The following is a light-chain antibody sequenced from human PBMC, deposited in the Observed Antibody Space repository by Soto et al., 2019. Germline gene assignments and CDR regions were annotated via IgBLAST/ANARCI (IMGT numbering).Light chain of an antibody. Sequence: EIVLTQSPATLSLSPGERATLSCRASQSVSSYLAWYQQKPGQAPTLLIYDASNRATGIPSRFSGSGSGTDFTLTISSLEPEDFAVYYLQQRSNWRFTFGPGTKVDIK. J-gene: IGKJ3*01. CDR1: QSVSSY. CDR3: QQRSNWRFT. CDR2: DAS. V-gene: IGKV3-11*01.